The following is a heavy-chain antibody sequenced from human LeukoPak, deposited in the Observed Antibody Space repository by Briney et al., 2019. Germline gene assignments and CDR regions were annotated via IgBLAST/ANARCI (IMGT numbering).Heavy chain of an antibody. CDR3: ARPSIAATTTSTRIYWYFDL. CDR2: IYYSGST. Sequence: SETLSLTCTVSGGSISSYYWGWIRQPPGKGLEWIGSIYYSGSTYYNPSLKSRVTISVDTSKNQFSLKLSSVTAADTAVYYCARPSIAATTTSTRIYWYFDLWGRGTLVTVSS. CDR1: GGSISSYY. V-gene: IGHV4-39*01. J-gene: IGHJ2*01. D-gene: IGHD6-13*01.